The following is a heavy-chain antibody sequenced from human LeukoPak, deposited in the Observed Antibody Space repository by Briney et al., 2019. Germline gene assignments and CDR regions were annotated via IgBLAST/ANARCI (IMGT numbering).Heavy chain of an antibody. D-gene: IGHD4-17*01. V-gene: IGHV3-9*01. CDR3: TRTTVTINAFDP. CDR1: RFTFSSYA. CDR2: ISWNSGSI. J-gene: IGHJ5*02. Sequence: GGSLRLSCAASRFTFSSYAMHWVRQAPGKGLEWVSGISWNSGSIGYADSVKGRFTISRDNAKNSLYLQMNSLRVEDTAVYYCTRTTVTINAFDPWGQGTLVTVSS.